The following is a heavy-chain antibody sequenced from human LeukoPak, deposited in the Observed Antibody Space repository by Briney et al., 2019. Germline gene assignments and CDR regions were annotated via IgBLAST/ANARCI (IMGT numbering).Heavy chain of an antibody. CDR1: GFTVSTND. CDR3: ARVTGQLCLDY. D-gene: IGHD2-2*01. Sequence: PGGSLRLSCAASGFTVSTNDMSWVRQAPGKGLEWVSVIYSGGTICYADSVKGRSTISRDNSKNTLYLQMNSLRAEDTAVYYCARVTGQLCLDYWGQGTLVTVSS. J-gene: IGHJ4*02. CDR2: IYSGGTI. V-gene: IGHV3-53*01.